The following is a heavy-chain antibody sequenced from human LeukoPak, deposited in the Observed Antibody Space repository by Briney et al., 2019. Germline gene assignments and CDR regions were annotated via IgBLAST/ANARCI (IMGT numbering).Heavy chain of an antibody. J-gene: IGHJ6*03. V-gene: IGHV4-34*01. CDR1: GGSFSGYY. Sequence: PSETLSLTCAVYGGSFSGYYWSWIRQPPGKGLEWIGEINHSGSTNYNPSLKSRVTISVDTSKNQFSLKLSSVTAADTAVYYCARLYYYYYYMDVWGEGTTVTVSS. CDR2: INHSGST. CDR3: ARLYYYYYYMDV.